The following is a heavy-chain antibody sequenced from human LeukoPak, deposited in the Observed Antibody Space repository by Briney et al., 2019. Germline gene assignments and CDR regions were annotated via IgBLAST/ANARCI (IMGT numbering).Heavy chain of an antibody. V-gene: IGHV1-24*01. D-gene: IGHD2-2*01. Sequence: ASVKVSCKVSGYTLTELSMHWLRQAPGKGREGKGGFDPEDGETIYAQKFQGRVTMTEDTSTDTAYMEMSRLRSEDTAVYYCATFSPLGYCSSTSCLYFDYWGQGTLVTVSS. CDR1: GYTLTELS. CDR2: FDPEDGET. CDR3: ATFSPLGYCSSTSCLYFDY. J-gene: IGHJ4*02.